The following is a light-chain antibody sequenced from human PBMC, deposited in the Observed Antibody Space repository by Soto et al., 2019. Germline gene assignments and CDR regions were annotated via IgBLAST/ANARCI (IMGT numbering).Light chain of an antibody. J-gene: IGKJ4*01. V-gene: IGKV1-5*03. CDR2: KAS. CDR3: QQYDTYPLT. CDR1: QTISYW. Sequence: DIQMTQSPSTLSASVGDRVTITCRASQTISYWLALYQQKPGKAPNLLISKASSLESGVPSRFSGSGSGTEYTLTISSLQPDDCATYYCQQYDTYPLTFGGGTKVEIK.